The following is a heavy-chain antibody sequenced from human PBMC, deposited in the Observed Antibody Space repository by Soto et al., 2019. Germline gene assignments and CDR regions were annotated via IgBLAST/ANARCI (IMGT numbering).Heavy chain of an antibody. CDR1: GYTFTSYA. J-gene: IGHJ6*02. D-gene: IGHD3-16*01. V-gene: IGHV1-3*01. CDR3: ARDEGGNYGTDV. Sequence: GALVKVSCKASGYTFTSYAMHWVRQAPGQRLEWMGWINAGNGNTKYSQKFQGRVTITRDTSASTAYMELSSLSSEDTAVYYCARDEGGNYGTDVWGQGPTVTVSS. CDR2: INAGNGNT.